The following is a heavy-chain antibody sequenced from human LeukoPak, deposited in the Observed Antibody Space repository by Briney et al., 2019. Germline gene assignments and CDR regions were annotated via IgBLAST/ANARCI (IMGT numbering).Heavy chain of an antibody. D-gene: IGHD5-18*01. V-gene: IGHV3-33*06. J-gene: IGHJ3*01. Sequence: GRSLRLSCAASGFTFSSYGMHWVRQAPGKGLEWVAIIWYDGSNKYYADSVKGRVIISRDNSKNTLYLQMNSLRAEDTAVYYCGKGDSDTGMAMDAFDVRGQGTMVTVSS. CDR3: GKGDSDTGMAMDAFDV. CDR1: GFTFSSYG. CDR2: IWYDGSNK.